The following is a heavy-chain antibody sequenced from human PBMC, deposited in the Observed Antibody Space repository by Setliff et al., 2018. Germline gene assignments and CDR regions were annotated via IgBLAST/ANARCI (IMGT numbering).Heavy chain of an antibody. Sequence: PGGSLRLSCAASGFTFSDYYMSWIRQAPGKGLEWVSSISGSSGYKYYADSLKGRFTISRDNAKSSLYLQVDSLRAEDTAVYYCARNYYDSGDHLPFYYYYMDAWGKGTTVTVSS. CDR3: ARNYYDSGDHLPFYYYYMDA. CDR1: GFTFSDYY. J-gene: IGHJ6*03. D-gene: IGHD3-22*01. V-gene: IGHV3-11*06. CDR2: ISGSSGYK.